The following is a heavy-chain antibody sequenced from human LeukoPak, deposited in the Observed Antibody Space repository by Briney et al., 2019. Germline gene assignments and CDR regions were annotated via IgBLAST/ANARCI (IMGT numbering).Heavy chain of an antibody. D-gene: IGHD2-2*01. V-gene: IGHV3-74*01. Sequence: GGSLRLSCAASGFTFGNYWINWVRQAPGKGLVWVSRVHSDGSITNYADSVKGRFSISRDSTKNTLYLQMSSLRSEDTAVYYCAREQEDCTGTTCYRAFDVWGQGTMVTVSS. J-gene: IGHJ3*01. CDR2: VHSDGSIT. CDR1: GFTFGNYW. CDR3: AREQEDCTGTTCYRAFDV.